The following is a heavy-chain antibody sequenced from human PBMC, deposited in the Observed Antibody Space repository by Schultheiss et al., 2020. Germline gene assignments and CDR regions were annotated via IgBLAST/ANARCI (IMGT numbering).Heavy chain of an antibody. CDR1: GYTFTGYY. V-gene: IGHV1-2*04. CDR2: INPNSGGT. D-gene: IGHD2-15*01. CDR3: ARDRGYCSGGSCYSYYFDY. J-gene: IGHJ4*02. Sequence: ASVKVSCKASGYTFTGYYMHWVRQAPGQGLEWMGWINPNSGGTNYAQKFQGWVTMTRDTSISTAYMELRSLRSDDTAVYYCARDRGYCSGGSCYSYYFDYWGQGTLVTVSS.